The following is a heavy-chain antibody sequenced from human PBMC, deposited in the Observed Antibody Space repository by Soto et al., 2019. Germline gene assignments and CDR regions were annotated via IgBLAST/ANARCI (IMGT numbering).Heavy chain of an antibody. J-gene: IGHJ4*02. Sequence: ETLSLTCTVSGGSISSSSYYWGWIRQPPGKGLEWIGSIYYSGSTYYNPSLKSRVTISVDTSKNQFSLKLSSVTAADTAVYYCARQARSYYDSSGYYVGYWGQGTLVTVSS. D-gene: IGHD3-22*01. CDR1: GGSISSSSYY. CDR2: IYYSGST. V-gene: IGHV4-39*01. CDR3: ARQARSYYDSSGYYVGY.